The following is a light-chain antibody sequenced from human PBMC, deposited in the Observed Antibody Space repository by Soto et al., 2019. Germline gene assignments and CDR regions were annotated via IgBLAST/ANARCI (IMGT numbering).Light chain of an antibody. CDR1: QNISSY. CDR3: QRRKNWQVT. Sequence: IVLTQSPATPSVSPGKRATLSCRASQNISSYLIWYQQKHGQAPRLLIYDASKSAPGIPARFSGSGSGTDFTLTISSLEHEDFAVYYCQRRKNWQVTFGQGTRLEIK. CDR2: DAS. J-gene: IGKJ5*01. V-gene: IGKV3-11*01.